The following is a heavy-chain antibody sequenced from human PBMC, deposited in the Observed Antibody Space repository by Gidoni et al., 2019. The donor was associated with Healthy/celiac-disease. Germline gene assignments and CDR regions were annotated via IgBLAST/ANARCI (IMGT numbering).Heavy chain of an antibody. Sequence: QVQLQQWGAGLLTPSKTLSLTCAVYGGSFSGYYWSWIRQPPGKGLELIGEINHSGSTNYNPSLKSRVTISVDTSKNEFSLKLSSVTAADTAVYYCARGRNYYDSSGYYEYYFDYWGQGTLVTVSS. CDR1: GGSFSGYY. CDR2: INHSGST. J-gene: IGHJ4*02. D-gene: IGHD3-22*01. V-gene: IGHV4-34*01. CDR3: ARGRNYYDSSGYYEYYFDY.